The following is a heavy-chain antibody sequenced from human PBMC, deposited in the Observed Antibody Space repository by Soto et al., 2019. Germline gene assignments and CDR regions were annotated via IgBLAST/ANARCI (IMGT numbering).Heavy chain of an antibody. CDR1: GFTFISYG. Sequence: PGGSLRLSCAASGFTFISYGMHWVRQAPGKGLAWVAVISYDGSNKYYADSVKGRFTISRDNSKNTLYLQMNSLRAEDTAVYYCAQSLVRQQLVQSLYYYYGMDVWGQGTTVTVSS. CDR2: ISYDGSNK. J-gene: IGHJ6*02. CDR3: AQSLVRQQLVQSLYYYYGMDV. D-gene: IGHD6-13*01. V-gene: IGHV3-30*18.